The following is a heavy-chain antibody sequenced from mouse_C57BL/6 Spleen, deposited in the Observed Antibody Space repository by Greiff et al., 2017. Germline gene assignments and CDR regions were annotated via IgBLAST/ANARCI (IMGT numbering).Heavy chain of an antibody. V-gene: IGHV1-18*01. D-gene: IGHD2-1*01. J-gene: IGHJ1*03. CDR3: AKKAIYYGNNWYFDV. CDR1: GYTFTDYN. CDR2: INPNNGGT. Sequence: VQLQQSGPELVKPGASVKIPCKASGYTFTDYNMDWVKQSHGKSLEWIGDINPNNGGTIYNQKFKGKATLTVDKSSSTAYMELRSLTSEDTAVYYCAKKAIYYGNNWYFDVWGTGTTVTVSS.